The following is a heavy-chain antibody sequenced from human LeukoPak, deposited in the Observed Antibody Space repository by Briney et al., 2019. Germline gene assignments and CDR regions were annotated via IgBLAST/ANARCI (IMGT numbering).Heavy chain of an antibody. Sequence: ASVKVSCKASGYTFSSYAMHWVRQAPGQRLEWMGWINAGNGNTKYSQKFQGRVTITRDTSASTAYMELSSLRSEDTAVYYCARDFFDGHGYTFYYYGMDVWGQGTTVTVSS. V-gene: IGHV1-3*01. CDR1: GYTFSSYA. D-gene: IGHD3-16*01. J-gene: IGHJ6*02. CDR2: INAGNGNT. CDR3: ARDFFDGHGYTFYYYGMDV.